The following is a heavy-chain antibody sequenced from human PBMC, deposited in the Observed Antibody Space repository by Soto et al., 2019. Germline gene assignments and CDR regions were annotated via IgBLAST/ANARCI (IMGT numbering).Heavy chain of an antibody. CDR1: GYTFTGYY. V-gene: IGHV1-2*04. D-gene: IGHD3-10*01. CDR2: INPNSGGT. CDR3: ARAWGFGELCIDY. Sequence: ASVKVSCKASGYTFTGYYMHWVRQAPGQGLEWMGWINPNSGGTNYAQKFQGWVTMTRDTSISTAYMELSRLRSDDTAVYYCARAWGFGELCIDYWGQGTLVTVSS. J-gene: IGHJ4*02.